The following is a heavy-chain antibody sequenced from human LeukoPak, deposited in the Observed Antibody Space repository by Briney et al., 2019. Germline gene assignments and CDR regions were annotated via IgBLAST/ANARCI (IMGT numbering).Heavy chain of an antibody. J-gene: IGHJ4*02. D-gene: IGHD1-20*01. V-gene: IGHV3-53*01. Sequence: GGSLRLSCVDPGVPLNTQYKRWVRQAPGKGLELVSTLYSGGNLYYADSVQGRFTISRDDYQNNLYLQMNSLRTEDTAVYYCARGEAHNWNANELSYWGQGTLVTVSS. CDR2: LYSGGNL. CDR1: VPLNTQY. CDR3: ARGEAHNWNANELSY.